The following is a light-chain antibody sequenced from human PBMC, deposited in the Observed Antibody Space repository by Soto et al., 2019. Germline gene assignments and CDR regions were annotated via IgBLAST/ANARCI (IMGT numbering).Light chain of an antibody. V-gene: IGKV1-9*01. CDR2: AAS. CDR1: QGISSY. Sequence: DIQLTQSPFFLSASVGDRVTITCRASQGISSYLVWYQQKAGTAPKSLIYAASTLQTGVPSRFSGRRSGTEFTLTISSLQPEDSATYYCRQHNSFPITFGQGTRLEIK. J-gene: IGKJ5*01. CDR3: RQHNSFPIT.